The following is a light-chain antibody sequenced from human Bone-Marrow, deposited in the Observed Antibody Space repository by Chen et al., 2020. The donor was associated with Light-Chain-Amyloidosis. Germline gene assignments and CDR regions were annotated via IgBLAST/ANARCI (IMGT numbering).Light chain of an antibody. CDR3: QQRSSWPLT. CDR1: QSISSY. CDR2: DTS. V-gene: IGKV3-11*01. Sequence: EIVLTQSPATLSLSPGERATLSCRASQSISSYLAWFQQRPGQAPRLLIYDTSNRAAGIPARFSGSGSGTDVTLTISSLEPEDFAVYYCQQRSSWPLTFGQGTKLEIK. J-gene: IGKJ2*01.